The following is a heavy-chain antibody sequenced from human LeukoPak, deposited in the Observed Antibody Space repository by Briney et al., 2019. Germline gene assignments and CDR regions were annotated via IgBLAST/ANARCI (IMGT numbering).Heavy chain of an antibody. V-gene: IGHV4-61*02. Sequence: SQTLSLTCTVSGGSISNGSYYWSWIRQPAGKGLEWIGRIYTSGSTNYNPSLKSRVTIAVDTSKNQFSLKLSSVTAADTAVYYCARDRGTVISDYWGQGTLVTVSS. CDR2: IYTSGST. CDR3: ARDRGTVISDY. J-gene: IGHJ4*02. CDR1: GGSISNGSYY. D-gene: IGHD4-17*01.